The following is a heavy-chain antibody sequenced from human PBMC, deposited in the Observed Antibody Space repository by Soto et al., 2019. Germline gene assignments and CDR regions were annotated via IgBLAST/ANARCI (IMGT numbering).Heavy chain of an antibody. D-gene: IGHD3-3*01. V-gene: IGHV1-2*04. Sequence: QVQLVQSGAEVKKPGASVKVSCKAYGYTFIDNYIHWMRQAPGQGLEWMGWINPALGTTKYAPKFQDWVVLTRDTSITSAFMELTRLKSDDTAVYYCARGHYDFGGAIIVWGQGTTVTVSS. CDR1: GYTFIDNY. CDR3: ARGHYDFGGAIIV. CDR2: INPALGTT. J-gene: IGHJ6*02.